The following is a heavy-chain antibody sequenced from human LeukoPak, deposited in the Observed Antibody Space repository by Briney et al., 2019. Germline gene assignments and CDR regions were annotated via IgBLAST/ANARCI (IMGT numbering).Heavy chain of an antibody. CDR2: ISAYSGNT. J-gene: IGHJ6*02. CDR3: ARDGPSDTAMVIYHYYYYGMDV. V-gene: IGHV1-18*01. Sequence: ASVKVSCKASGYTFTSYGISWVRQAPGQGLEWMGWISAYSGNTNYARKLQGRVTMTTDTSTSTAYMELRSLRSDDTAVYYCARDGPSDTAMVIYHYYYYGMDVWGQGTTVTVSS. D-gene: IGHD5-18*01. CDR1: GYTFTSYG.